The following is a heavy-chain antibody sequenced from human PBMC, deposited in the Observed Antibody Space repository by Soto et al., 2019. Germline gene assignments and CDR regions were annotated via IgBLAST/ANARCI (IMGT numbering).Heavy chain of an antibody. Sequence: QVQLVQSGAEVKKPGSSVKVSCKASGGTFSSYAISWVRQAPGQGLEWMGGIIPIFGTANYAQKFQARATITADESTSTAYMVLSSLRSEATAVYYCARGMDIVVVVAATRYYYGMAVWGKGTTVAVSS. V-gene: IGHV1-69*01. D-gene: IGHD2-15*01. CDR3: ARGMDIVVVVAATRYYYGMAV. J-gene: IGHJ6*04. CDR2: IIPIFGTA. CDR1: GGTFSSYA.